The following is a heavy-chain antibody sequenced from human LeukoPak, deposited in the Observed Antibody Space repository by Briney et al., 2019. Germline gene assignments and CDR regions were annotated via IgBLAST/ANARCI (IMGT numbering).Heavy chain of an antibody. V-gene: IGHV4-4*07. Sequence: SETLSLTCTVSGGSITTYYWSWIRQPAGKGLEWIGRVSTSGRTNYNPSLKSRVTISVDTSKNQFSLKLSSVTAADTAVYYCARGSALVDYWGQGTLVTVSS. CDR1: GGSITTYY. J-gene: IGHJ4*02. CDR3: ARGSALVDY. D-gene: IGHD6-13*01. CDR2: VSTSGRT.